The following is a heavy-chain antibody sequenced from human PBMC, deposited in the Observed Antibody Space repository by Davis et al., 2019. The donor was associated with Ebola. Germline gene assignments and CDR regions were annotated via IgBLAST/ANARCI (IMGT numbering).Heavy chain of an antibody. Sequence: ASVKVSCKASGYTFTSYGINWVRQAPGQGLEWMGWISAYNGNTNYAQKFQGRVTMTRENSMSTAYMELSSLRSEDTAVYYCARRVGVSMDTRHDYWGQGTLVTVSA. V-gene: IGHV1-18*01. J-gene: IGHJ4*02. CDR1: GYTFTSYG. CDR2: ISAYNGNT. CDR3: ARRVGVSMDTRHDY. D-gene: IGHD5-18*01.